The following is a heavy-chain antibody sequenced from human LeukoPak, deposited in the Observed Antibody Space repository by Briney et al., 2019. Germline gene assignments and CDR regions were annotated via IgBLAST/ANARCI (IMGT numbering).Heavy chain of an antibody. CDR1: GYIFTSYG. CDR2: ISAYNGHT. D-gene: IGHD3-3*01. CDR3: ARDESSIRFLEWLRAPYFDY. V-gene: IGHV1-18*01. Sequence: EASVKVSCKASGYIFTSYGITWVRQAPGQGLEWMGWISAYNGHTNCAHKFQGRVTLTTDTSTSTAYMELRSLRSDDTAVYYCARDESSIRFLEWLRAPYFDYWGQGTLVTVSS. J-gene: IGHJ4*02.